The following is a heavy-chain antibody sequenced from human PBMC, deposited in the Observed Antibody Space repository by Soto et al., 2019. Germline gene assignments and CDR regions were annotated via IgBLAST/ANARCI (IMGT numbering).Heavy chain of an antibody. J-gene: IGHJ5*02. CDR1: GGSFSGYY. CDR3: ARRAVQAYNWFDP. D-gene: IGHD6-6*01. V-gene: IGHV4-34*01. CDR2: INHSGST. Sequence: SEILSLTCAVYGGSFSGYYWSWIRQPPGKGLEWIGEINHSGSTNYNPSLKSRVTISVDTSKNQFSLKLSSVTAADTAVYYCARRAVQAYNWFDPWGQGTLVTVSS.